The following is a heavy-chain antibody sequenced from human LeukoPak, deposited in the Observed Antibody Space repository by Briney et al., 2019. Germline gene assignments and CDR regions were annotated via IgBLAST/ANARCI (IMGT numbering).Heavy chain of an antibody. CDR1: RGSFSAYY. J-gene: IGHJ4*02. Sequence: PSETLSLTCAVYRGSFSAYYWSWIRQPPGKGLEWVGEINHSGSIKYNPSLKSRVTMSADTSKNHFSLKLSSVTAADTAVYHCARVGSGSASHTFDHWGQGTLVTVSS. CDR2: INHSGSI. CDR3: ARVGSGSASHTFDH. V-gene: IGHV4-34*01. D-gene: IGHD3-10*01.